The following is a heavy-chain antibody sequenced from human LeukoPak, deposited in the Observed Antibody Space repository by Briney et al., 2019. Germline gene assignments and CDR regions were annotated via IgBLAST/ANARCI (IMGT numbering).Heavy chain of an antibody. Sequence: SETLSLTCAVSGGSISSGSYYWSWIRQPAGKGLEWIGRIYTSGSTNYNPSLKSRVTISVDTSKNQFSLKLSSVTAADTAVYYCARAELWFGESQEGWFDPWGQGTLVTVSS. V-gene: IGHV4-61*02. CDR1: GGSISSGSYY. CDR2: IYTSGST. CDR3: ARAELWFGESQEGWFDP. D-gene: IGHD3-10*01. J-gene: IGHJ5*02.